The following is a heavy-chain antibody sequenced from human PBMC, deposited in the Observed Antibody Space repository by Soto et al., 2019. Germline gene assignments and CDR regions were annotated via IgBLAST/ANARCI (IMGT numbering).Heavy chain of an antibody. CDR1: GFTFSAVY. Sequence: QVQLEESGGGLVKPGGSLRLSCAASGFTFSAVYMSWIRQAPNKGLEYISYISSSGTAANYADSVKGRFTISRDKAKNSLSLQMNSLRDEDTAVYYCARDRGAVTGQYFDYWGQGALVTVSS. D-gene: IGHD6-19*01. J-gene: IGHJ4*02. V-gene: IGHV3-11*05. CDR2: ISSSGTAA. CDR3: ARDRGAVTGQYFDY.